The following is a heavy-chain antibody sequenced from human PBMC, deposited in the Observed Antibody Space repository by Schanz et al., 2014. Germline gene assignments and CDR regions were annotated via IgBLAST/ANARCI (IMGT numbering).Heavy chain of an antibody. Sequence: EVQLMESGGGLAQPGGSLRLSCAASGFTFSSYSMNWVRQAPGKGLEWVSAISASGGTTYYADSVKGRFTISRDNSKNTLYLQMNSLRAEDTAVYYCAKTPREYCNYDSCPNWFDSGGQGTLVTASS. CDR2: ISASGGTT. CDR3: AKTPREYCNYDSCPNWFDS. J-gene: IGHJ5*01. V-gene: IGHV3-23*01. D-gene: IGHD2-15*01. CDR1: GFTFSSYS.